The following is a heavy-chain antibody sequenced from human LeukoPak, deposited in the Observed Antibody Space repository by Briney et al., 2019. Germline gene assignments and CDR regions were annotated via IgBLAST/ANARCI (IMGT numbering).Heavy chain of an antibody. CDR3: VRDGEGAAISVNYWFDP. CDR2: MNPNNGNT. Sequence: ASVKVPCKASGFTFTSYDINWVRQASGQGLEWMGWMNPNNGNTGYAQKFQGRVTMTRDTSISTAYMELRGLRSEDTAVYYCVRDGEGAAISVNYWFDPWGQGTLVTVSS. D-gene: IGHD2-2*02. CDR1: GFTFTSYD. J-gene: IGHJ5*02. V-gene: IGHV1-8*01.